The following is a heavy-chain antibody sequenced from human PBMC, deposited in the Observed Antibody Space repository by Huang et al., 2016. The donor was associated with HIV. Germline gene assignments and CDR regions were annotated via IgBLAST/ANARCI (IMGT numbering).Heavy chain of an antibody. J-gene: IGHJ3*02. CDR3: ARERMMSWLDDHDAFDI. D-gene: IGHD1-1*01. CDR2: INHSGST. CDR1: GGSFSGYY. Sequence: QVQLQQWGAGLLKPSETLSLTCAVFGGSFSGYYWSWIRQSPGKRLEWIGEINHSGSTNYNPSLKSRLTISVDTSKNQFSLKRSSVTAADTSVYYCARERMMSWLDDHDAFDIWGQGTMVTVSS. V-gene: IGHV4-34*01.